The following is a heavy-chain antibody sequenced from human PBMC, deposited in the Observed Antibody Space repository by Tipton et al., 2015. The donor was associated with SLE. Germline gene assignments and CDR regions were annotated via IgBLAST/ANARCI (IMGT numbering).Heavy chain of an antibody. CDR1: GGSISSGGYY. CDR3: AREWGNRGGFDY. Sequence: TLSLTCTVSGGSISSGGYYWSWIRQHPGKGLEWIGYIYYSGSTYCNPSLKSRVTISVDTSKNQFSLKLSSVTAADTAVYYCAREWGNRGGFDYWGQGTLVTVSS. CDR2: IYYSGST. J-gene: IGHJ4*02. D-gene: IGHD3-16*01. V-gene: IGHV4-31*03.